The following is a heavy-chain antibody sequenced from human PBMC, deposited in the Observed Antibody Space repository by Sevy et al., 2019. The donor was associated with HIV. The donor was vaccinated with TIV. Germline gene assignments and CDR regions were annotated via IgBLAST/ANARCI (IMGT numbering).Heavy chain of an antibody. V-gene: IGHV3-30*18. CDR1: GFTFSSYG. CDR3: AKGGLAARPRTWFDP. D-gene: IGHD6-6*01. Sequence: GGSLRLSCAASGFTFSSYGMHRVRQAPCKGLEWVAVLSYDGSNKYYADSVKGRFTISRDNSKNTHYLKMNSLRDEDTAGYYCAKGGLAARPRTWFDPWGQGTLVTVSS. J-gene: IGHJ5*02. CDR2: LSYDGSNK.